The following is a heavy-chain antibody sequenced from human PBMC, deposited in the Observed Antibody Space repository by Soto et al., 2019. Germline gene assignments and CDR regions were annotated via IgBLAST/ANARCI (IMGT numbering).Heavy chain of an antibody. CDR3: ARDRVFRGPGYFDY. D-gene: IGHD3-10*01. V-gene: IGHV1-18*04. Sequence: SVKGSCKASGYTITSYGISWVRQAPGQGLEWMGWISAYNGNTNYAQKLQGRVTMTTDTSTSTAYMELRSLRSDDTAVYYCARDRVFRGPGYFDYWGQGTLVTVSS. CDR1: GYTITSYG. CDR2: ISAYNGNT. J-gene: IGHJ4*02.